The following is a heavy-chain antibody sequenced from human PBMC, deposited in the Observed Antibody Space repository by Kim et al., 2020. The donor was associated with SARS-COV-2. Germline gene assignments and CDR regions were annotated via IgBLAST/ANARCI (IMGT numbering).Heavy chain of an antibody. D-gene: IGHD6-19*01. CDR2: GGST. CDR3: VKDPSGDY. V-gene: IGHV3-64D*09. Sequence: GGSTYYADSVKGRFTISRDNSKNTLYLQMSSLRAEDTAVYYCVKDPSGDYWGQGTLVTVSS. J-gene: IGHJ4*02.